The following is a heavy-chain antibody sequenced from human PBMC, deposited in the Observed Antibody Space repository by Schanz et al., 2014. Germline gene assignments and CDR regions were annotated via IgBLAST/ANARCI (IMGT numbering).Heavy chain of an antibody. CDR3: ARDHTTESYYSAGPPIDY. D-gene: IGHD1-26*01. Sequence: EVQLVESGGGLVQPGGSLRLSCAASGFSFSSYAMGWVRQARGKGLEWVSAISGSGGSTYYADSVKGRFTISRDNSKNTLFLQMNSLRAEDTAVYYCARDHTTESYYSAGPPIDYWGQGTLLTVSS. CDR2: ISGSGGST. V-gene: IGHV3-23*04. CDR1: GFSFSSYA. J-gene: IGHJ4*02.